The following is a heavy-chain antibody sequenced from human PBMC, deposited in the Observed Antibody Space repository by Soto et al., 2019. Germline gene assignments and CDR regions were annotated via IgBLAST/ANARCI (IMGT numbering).Heavy chain of an antibody. CDR3: AKDGSAPQITMIVVVTAPAYYFDY. J-gene: IGHJ4*02. D-gene: IGHD3-22*01. CDR2: ISGSGGST. CDR1: GFTFSSYA. V-gene: IGHV3-23*01. Sequence: GESLKISCAASGFTFSSYAMSWVRQAPGKGLEWVSAISGSGGSTYYADSVKGRFTISRTNSKNTLYLQMNSLRAEDTAVYYFAKDGSAPQITMIVVVTAPAYYFDYWGQGTLVTVSS.